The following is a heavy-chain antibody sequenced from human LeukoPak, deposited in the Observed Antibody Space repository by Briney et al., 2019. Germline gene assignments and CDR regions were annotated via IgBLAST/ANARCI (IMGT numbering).Heavy chain of an antibody. V-gene: IGHV3-23*01. CDR3: AGDSGYDLFDY. Sequence: GGSPRLSCAASGFAFSSYAMSWVRQAPGKGLEWVSAISGSGGSTYYADSVKGRFTISRDNSKNTLYLQMNSLRAEDTAVYYCAGDSGYDLFDYWGQGTLVTVSS. D-gene: IGHD5-12*01. CDR1: GFAFSSYA. J-gene: IGHJ4*02. CDR2: ISGSGGST.